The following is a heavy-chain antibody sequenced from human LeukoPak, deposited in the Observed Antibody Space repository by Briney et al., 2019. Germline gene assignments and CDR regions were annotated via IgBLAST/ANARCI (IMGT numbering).Heavy chain of an antibody. CDR3: ARVKAVNYDFWSGYYNDYYYMDV. Sequence: GGSLRLSCAASGFTFSSYSMNWVRQAPGKGLEWVSSISSGSSYIYYADSVKGRITISRDNAKNSLYLQMNSLRAEDTAVYYCARVKAVNYDFWSGYYNDYYYMDVWGKGTTVTVSS. D-gene: IGHD3-3*01. V-gene: IGHV3-21*01. J-gene: IGHJ6*03. CDR2: ISSGSSYI. CDR1: GFTFSSYS.